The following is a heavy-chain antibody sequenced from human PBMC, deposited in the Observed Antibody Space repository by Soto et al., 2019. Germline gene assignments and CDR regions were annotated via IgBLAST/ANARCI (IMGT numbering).Heavy chain of an antibody. CDR2: ISAYNGNT. CDR1: GGTFSSYA. D-gene: IGHD6-13*01. Sequence: ASVKVSWKASGGTFSSYAISWMRHAPGQGLEWMGWISAYNGNTNYAQKLQGRVTMTTDTSTSTAYMELRSLRSDDTAVYYCARTSGKGSSWYLGDYYYYYGMDVWGQGTTVTVSS. V-gene: IGHV1-18*01. J-gene: IGHJ6*02. CDR3: ARTSGKGSSWYLGDYYYYYGMDV.